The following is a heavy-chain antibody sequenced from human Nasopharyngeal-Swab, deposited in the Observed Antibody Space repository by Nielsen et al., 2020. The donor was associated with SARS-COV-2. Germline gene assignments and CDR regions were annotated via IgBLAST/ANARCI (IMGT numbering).Heavy chain of an antibody. CDR2: ISSTGDYI. CDR1: GFTFSLYT. V-gene: IGHV3-21*01. CDR3: ARDTPAMFAY. Sequence: GESLKISCAASGFTFSLYTMNWVRQAPGKGLEWVSAISSTGDYIYYAASVKGRFTISRDNAKKSVYLQMNSLRAEDTAVYYCARDTPAMFAYWGQGTLVTVSS. J-gene: IGHJ4*02.